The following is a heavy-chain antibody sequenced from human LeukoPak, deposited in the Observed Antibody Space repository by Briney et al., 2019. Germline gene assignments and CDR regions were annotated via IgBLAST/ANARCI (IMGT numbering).Heavy chain of an antibody. D-gene: IGHD6-19*01. V-gene: IGHV4-59*12. J-gene: IGHJ4*02. CDR3: ARSTGWHAFT. Sequence: PSGTLSLTCTVSGGSINHYYWSWIRQPPGKGLEWIGYSYYIESTNYNPSLKSRVTISVDRSKNQFSLKLNSVTTADTAVYYCARSTGWHAFTWGQGALVTVSS. CDR2: SYYIEST. CDR1: GGSINHYY.